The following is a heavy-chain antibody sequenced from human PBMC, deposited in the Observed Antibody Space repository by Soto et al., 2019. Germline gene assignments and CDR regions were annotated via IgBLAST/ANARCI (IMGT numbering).Heavy chain of an antibody. J-gene: IGHJ6*02. CDR2: ISGSGGST. D-gene: IGHD2-21*02. V-gene: IGHV3-23*01. CDR3: AEDRLVLSYFYDGMAV. CDR1: GYTFSNYA. Sequence: EVQLLESGGGLVQPGGSLRLSCVASGYTFSNYAMSWVRQAPGKGLEWVSGISGSGGSTYHADSVKGRFTISRDNPKNTRYLQINGLRPEDTAVYYCAEDRLVLSYFYDGMAVWGPGTTVNVSS.